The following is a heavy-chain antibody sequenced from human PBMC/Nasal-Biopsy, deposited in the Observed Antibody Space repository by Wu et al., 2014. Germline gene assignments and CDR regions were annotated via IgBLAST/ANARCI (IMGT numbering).Heavy chain of an antibody. D-gene: IGHD6-19*01. CDR2: ISYIRGA. V-gene: IGHV4-59*01. Sequence: TLSLTCAVYGGSLSNRYWSWIRQSPGKGLEWIGFISYIRGATYNPSLSRRVSMSMDTSKNHLSLRLNSVTAADTAVYYCARTHSSGGGHYYSMDVWGQGTTVTVSS. CDR3: ARTHSSGGGHYYSMDV. J-gene: IGHJ6*02. CDR1: GGSLSNRY.